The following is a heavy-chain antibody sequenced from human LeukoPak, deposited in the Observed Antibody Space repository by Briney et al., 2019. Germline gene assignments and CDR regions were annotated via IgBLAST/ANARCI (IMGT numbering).Heavy chain of an antibody. CDR1: GFTFSSYA. Sequence: PGGSLRLSCAASGFTFSSYAMSWVRQAPGKGLEWVSAISGSGGSTYYADSVKGRFTISRDNSKNTLYLQMNSLRAEDTAVYYCAKDLGASGSYSPGFDYWGQGTLVTVSS. CDR3: AKDLGASGSYSPGFDY. V-gene: IGHV3-23*01. D-gene: IGHD1-26*01. CDR2: ISGSGGST. J-gene: IGHJ4*02.